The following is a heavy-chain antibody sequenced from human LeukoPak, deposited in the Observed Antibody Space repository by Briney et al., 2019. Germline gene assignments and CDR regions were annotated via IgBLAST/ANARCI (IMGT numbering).Heavy chain of an antibody. Sequence: ASVRVSCMASGYVFTSYGISWVRQAPGQGLEWMGWISSHTGDTRYAQRFQDRVTMTTDISTTTAYLDLRSLRFDDTAVYYCARDVRRLQLSTYFFDFWGQGTLVSVSS. D-gene: IGHD4-17*01. J-gene: IGHJ4*02. CDR1: GYVFTSYG. V-gene: IGHV1-18*01. CDR2: ISSHTGDT. CDR3: ARDVRRLQLSTYFFDF.